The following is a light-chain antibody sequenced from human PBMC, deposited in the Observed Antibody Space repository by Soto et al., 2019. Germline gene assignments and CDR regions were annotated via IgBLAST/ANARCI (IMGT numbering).Light chain of an antibody. J-gene: IGLJ1*01. V-gene: IGLV2-14*01. CDR2: DVS. CDR1: SRDVGGYNY. Sequence: QSALTQPASVSGSPGQSITISCTGTSRDVGGYNYVSWYQKHPGRAPQLLVHDVSTRPSGVSYRFSGSKSGNTAFLTISGLQAEDEADHYCISYTTSSLYVFGTGTKVTVL. CDR3: ISYTTSSLYV.